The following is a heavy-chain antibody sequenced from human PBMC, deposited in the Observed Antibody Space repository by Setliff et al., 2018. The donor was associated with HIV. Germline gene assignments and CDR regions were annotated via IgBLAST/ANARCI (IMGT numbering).Heavy chain of an antibody. V-gene: IGHV1-2*04. CDR2: INSATGGT. Sequence: ASVKVSCKASGYTFTDNYIHWVRQAPGQGLEWMAWINSATGGTNYAQNFQGWVTVTRDTSINTVYMELSSLRSDDTAVYYCVRSPGSFISTDSTEAGDYWGQGTLVTVSS. CDR1: GYTFTDNY. J-gene: IGHJ4*02. CDR3: VRSPGSFISTDSTEAGDY. D-gene: IGHD3-22*01.